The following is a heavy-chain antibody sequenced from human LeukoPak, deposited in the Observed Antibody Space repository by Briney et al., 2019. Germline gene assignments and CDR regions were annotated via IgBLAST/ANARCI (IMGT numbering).Heavy chain of an antibody. J-gene: IGHJ3*02. D-gene: IGHD3-22*01. V-gene: IGHV4-34*01. CDR2: INHSGST. CDR3: ASTNTYYYDSSGYYGPPDAFDI. Sequence: PSETLSLTCAVYGGSFSGYYWSWIRQPPGKGLEWIGEINHSGSTNYNPSLKSRVTISVDTSKNQFSLKLSSVTAADTAVYYCASTNTYYYDSSGYYGPPDAFDIWGQGTMVTVSS. CDR1: GGSFSGYY.